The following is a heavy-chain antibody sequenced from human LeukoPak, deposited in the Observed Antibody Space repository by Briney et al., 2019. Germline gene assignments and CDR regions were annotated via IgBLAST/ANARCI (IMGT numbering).Heavy chain of an antibody. J-gene: IGHJ4*02. CDR2: INHSGST. V-gene: IGHV4-34*01. Sequence: SETLSLTCAVYGGSFSGYYWSWIRQPPGKGLEWIGEINHSGSTNYNPSLKSRVTISVDTSKNQFSLKLSSVTAADTAVYYCARGKTYYGRSFDYWGQGTLVTVSS. D-gene: IGHD3-10*01. CDR3: ARGKTYYGRSFDY. CDR1: GGSFSGYY.